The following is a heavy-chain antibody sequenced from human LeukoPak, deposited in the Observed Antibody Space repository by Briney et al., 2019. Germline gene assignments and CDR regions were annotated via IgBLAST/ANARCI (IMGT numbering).Heavy chain of an antibody. CDR1: GGSFNGHY. V-gene: IGHV4-34*01. D-gene: IGHD5-24*01. J-gene: IGHJ4*02. Sequence: SETLSLTCAVYGGSFNGHYWSWIRQPPGKGLEWIGEINHSGSTNYNPSLKSRVTISVDTSKNQFSLKLSSVTAADTAVYYCASQGRWLQLYFGYWGQGTLVTVSS. CDR2: INHSGST. CDR3: ASQGRWLQLYFGY.